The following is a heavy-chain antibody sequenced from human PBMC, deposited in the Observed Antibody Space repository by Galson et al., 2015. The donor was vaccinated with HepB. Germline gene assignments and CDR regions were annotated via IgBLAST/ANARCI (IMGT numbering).Heavy chain of an antibody. CDR3: AIGIEMVTIADY. D-gene: IGHD5-24*01. CDR1: GFTVNNNY. Sequence: SLRLSCAASGFTVNNNYMSWVRLTPGRGLEWVSAIEGTGRTDYADSVEGRFTISRDNSKNTLYLQMNSLRAEDTAVYYCAIGIEMVTIADYWGLGTLVTVSS. J-gene: IGHJ4*02. CDR2: IEGTGRT. V-gene: IGHV3-53*01.